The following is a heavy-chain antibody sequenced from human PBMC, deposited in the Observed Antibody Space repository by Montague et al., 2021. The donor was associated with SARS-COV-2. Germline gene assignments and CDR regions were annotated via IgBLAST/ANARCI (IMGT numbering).Heavy chain of an antibody. CDR3: ARLRRGTYYVSFDP. J-gene: IGHJ5*02. CDR2: IYYSATT. CDR1: GGSITNYY. Sequence: TLSLTCTVSGGSITNYYWTWIRQSPGRGLEWIGYIYYSATTNXNPSLKSRVTMSIDTSKNQFSLSLSSVTAADSAVYYCARLRRGTYYVSFDPWGQGALVSVSS. V-gene: IGHV4-59*12. D-gene: IGHD1-26*01.